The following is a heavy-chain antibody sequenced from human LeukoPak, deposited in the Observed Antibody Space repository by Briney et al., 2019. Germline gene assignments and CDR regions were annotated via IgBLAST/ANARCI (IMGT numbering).Heavy chain of an antibody. Sequence: PSETLSLTCTVYGGSISSSCHYWGWIRQAPGKGLDWIGSVYYSGITYYNPSLKSRVSISLDTSTNQFSLRLNSVTAADTAVYYCARLFNYNWVDPWGQGTLVTVSS. CDR3: ARLFNYNWVDP. CDR1: GGSISSSCHY. V-gene: IGHV4-39*07. CDR2: VYYSGIT. J-gene: IGHJ5*02. D-gene: IGHD1-20*01.